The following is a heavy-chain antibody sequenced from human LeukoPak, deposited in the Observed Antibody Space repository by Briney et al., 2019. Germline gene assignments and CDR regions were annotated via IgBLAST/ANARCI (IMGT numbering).Heavy chain of an antibody. CDR1: GFTFSSYW. J-gene: IGHJ3*02. CDR3: AREFGLRYFDWLLWGAFDI. D-gene: IGHD3-9*01. V-gene: IGHV3-74*01. Sequence: GGSLRLSCAASGFTFSSYWMHWVRQVPGKGLVWVSRIEGDGSSTSYADSVKGRFTISRDNSKNTLYLQMNSLRAEDTAVYYCAREFGLRYFDWLLWGAFDIWGQGTMVTVSS. CDR2: IEGDGSST.